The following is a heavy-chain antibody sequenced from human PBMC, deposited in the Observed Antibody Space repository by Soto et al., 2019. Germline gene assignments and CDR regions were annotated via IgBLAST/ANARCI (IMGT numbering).Heavy chain of an antibody. Sequence: QVQLVQSGAEVKKPGSSVKVSCKASGGDFINYGISWVRQAPGQGLEWMGGIIPIFRSANYAQKFQVRVTIAADESTTAAYMELTPLTSEHTAVYYCAIDRYYDGVVYHYESAYWRQGTLVTVSS. CDR3: AIDRYYDGVVYHYESAY. D-gene: IGHD3-22*01. CDR1: GGDFINYG. V-gene: IGHV1-69*01. CDR2: IIPIFRSA. J-gene: IGHJ4*02.